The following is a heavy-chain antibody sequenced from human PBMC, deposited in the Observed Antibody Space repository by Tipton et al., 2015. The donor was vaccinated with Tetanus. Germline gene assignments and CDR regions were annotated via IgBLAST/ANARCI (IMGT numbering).Heavy chain of an antibody. Sequence: QLVQSGAEVKKPGSSVKVSCKSSGGTFTTNAINWVRQAPGQGLEWMGGVVPILNTSNYAQKFQGRVTITADKSTSTTYMELSSLRLDDAAVYFCAGGGTVGAMGCWGQGTLVSVSS. V-gene: IGHV1-69*06. CDR2: VVPILNTS. CDR3: AGGGTVGAMGC. J-gene: IGHJ4*02. D-gene: IGHD1-26*01. CDR1: GGTFTTNA.